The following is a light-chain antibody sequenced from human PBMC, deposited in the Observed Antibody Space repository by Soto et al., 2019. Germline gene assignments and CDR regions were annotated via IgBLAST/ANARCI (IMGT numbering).Light chain of an antibody. CDR3: SSYTTSNTRQIV. CDR2: DVS. CDR1: SSDVGGYNY. V-gene: IGLV2-14*03. Sequence: QSVLTRPASVSGSLGQSITISCTGTSSDVGGYNYVSWYQHHPGKAPKLMIYDVSNRPSGVSNRFSGSKSGNTASLTISGLQPEDEADYYCSSYTTSNTRQIVFGTGTKVTVL. J-gene: IGLJ1*01.